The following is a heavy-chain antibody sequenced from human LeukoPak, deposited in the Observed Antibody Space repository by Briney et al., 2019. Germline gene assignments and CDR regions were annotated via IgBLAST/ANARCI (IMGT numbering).Heavy chain of an antibody. CDR3: AKVASRRRTDDAFDI. J-gene: IGHJ3*02. D-gene: IGHD2-2*01. CDR2: ISYDGSNK. CDR1: GFTFSSYG. V-gene: IGHV3-30*18. Sequence: GGSLRLSCAASGFTFSSYGMHWVCQAPGKGLEWVAVISYDGSNKYYADSVKGRFTISRDNSKNTLYLQMNSLRAEDTAVYYCAKVASRRRTDDAFDIWGQGTMVTVSS.